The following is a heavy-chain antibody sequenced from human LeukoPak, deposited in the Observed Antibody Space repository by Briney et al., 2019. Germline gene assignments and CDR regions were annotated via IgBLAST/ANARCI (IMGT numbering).Heavy chain of an antibody. CDR1: GGSMRSYY. CDR2: IYNTGST. J-gene: IGHJ4*02. V-gene: IGHV4-4*07. D-gene: IGHD3-22*01. Sequence: SETLSLTCTVSGGSMRSYYWNWIRQPAGKGLEWLGRIYNTGSTDNNPSLKSRVTISVDYSKNQFSLRLNSVTAADTADYYCARTSFDSNGYYAYFDFWGQGTLVSVSS. CDR3: ARTSFDSNGYYAYFDF.